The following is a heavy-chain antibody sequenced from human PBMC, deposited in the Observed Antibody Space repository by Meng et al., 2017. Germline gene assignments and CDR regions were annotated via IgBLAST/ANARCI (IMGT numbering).Heavy chain of an antibody. CDR3: AHFDY. Sequence: VKLVESGRGLVQPGMSLRIACAASRFTFSSYAMHWVRQAPGKGLEWVAVISYDGSNKYYADSVKGRFTISRDNSKNTLYLQMNSLRAEDTAVYYCAHFDYWGQGTLVTVSS. CDR2: ISYDGSNK. V-gene: IGHV3-30*01. J-gene: IGHJ4*02. CDR1: RFTFSSYA.